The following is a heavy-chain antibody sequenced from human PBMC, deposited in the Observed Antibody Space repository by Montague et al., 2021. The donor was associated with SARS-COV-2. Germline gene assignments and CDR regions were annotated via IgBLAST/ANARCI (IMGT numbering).Heavy chain of an antibody. CDR1: GSSVSSSSYY. V-gene: IGHV4-61*01. CDR3: ARGSHQYCGGGSCYSTFDY. Sequence: ETLSLTCTISGSSVSSSSYYWNWIRQPPGKGLEWIGYIYYTGSTNYNPSLKSRVTMAVDTSRNQFSLKVNSATAEDTAVYYCARGSHQYCGGGSCYSTFDYWGQGTLVTVSS. D-gene: IGHD2-15*01. CDR2: IYYTGST. J-gene: IGHJ4*02.